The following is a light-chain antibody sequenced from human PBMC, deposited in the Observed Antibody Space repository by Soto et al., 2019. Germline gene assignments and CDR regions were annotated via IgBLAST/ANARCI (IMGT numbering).Light chain of an antibody. Sequence: DIQMTQSPSTLSASVGDRVTITCRASQSISSWLAWYQQKPGKAPKLLIYKASTLESRVPSRFSGSGSGADFTLTISSLQPDDFATYYCQHLSTFGQGTRVEIK. CDR3: QHLST. V-gene: IGKV1-5*03. CDR2: KAS. J-gene: IGKJ1*01. CDR1: QSISSW.